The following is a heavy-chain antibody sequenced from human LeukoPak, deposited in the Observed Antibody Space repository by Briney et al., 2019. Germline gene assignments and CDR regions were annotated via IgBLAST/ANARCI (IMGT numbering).Heavy chain of an antibody. CDR3: TRDLLAPFPLIAAADVIFDY. V-gene: IGHV3-49*03. Sequence: GGSLRLSCTASGFTFGDYAMSWFRQAPGKGLEWVGFIRSKAYGGTTEYAASVKGRFTISRDDSKSIAYLQMNSLKTEDTAVYYCTRDLLAPFPLIAAADVIFDYWGQGTLVTVSS. CDR1: GFTFGDYA. D-gene: IGHD6-13*01. J-gene: IGHJ4*02. CDR2: IRSKAYGGTT.